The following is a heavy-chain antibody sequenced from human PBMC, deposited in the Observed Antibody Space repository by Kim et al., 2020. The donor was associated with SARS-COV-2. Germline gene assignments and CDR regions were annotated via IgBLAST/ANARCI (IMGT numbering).Heavy chain of an antibody. CDR2: FDPEDGET. D-gene: IGHD4-17*01. CDR1: GYTLTELS. J-gene: IGHJ5*02. CDR3: ATGGDGDQDAYNWFDP. Sequence: ASVKVSCKVSGYTLTELSMHWVRQAPGKGLEWMGGFDPEDGETIYAQKFRGRVTMTEDTSTDTAYMELSSLRSEDTAVYYCATGGDGDQDAYNWFDPWGQGTLVTVSS. V-gene: IGHV1-24*01.